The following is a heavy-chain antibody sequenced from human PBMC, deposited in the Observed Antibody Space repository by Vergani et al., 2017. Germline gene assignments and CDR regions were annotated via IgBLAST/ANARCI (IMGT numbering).Heavy chain of an antibody. J-gene: IGHJ6*02. CDR1: GFTFSSYS. D-gene: IGHD6-19*01. Sequence: EVQLVESGGGLVQPGGSLRLSCAASGFTFSSYSMNWVRQAPGKGLEWVSYISSSSSTIYYADSVKGRFPISRDNAKNSLYLQMNSLRAEDTAVYYCARGGPIAVAGTRKKYYYGMDVWGQGTTVTVSS. CDR2: ISSSSSTI. CDR3: ARGGPIAVAGTRKKYYYGMDV. V-gene: IGHV3-48*01.